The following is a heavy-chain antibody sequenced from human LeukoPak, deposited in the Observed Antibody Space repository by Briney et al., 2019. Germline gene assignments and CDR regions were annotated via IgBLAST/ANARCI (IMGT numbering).Heavy chain of an antibody. V-gene: IGHV3-21*01. Sequence: PGGSLRLSCAASGFTFSSHSMNWVRQAPGKGLEWVSSISSSSSYIYYADSVKGRFTIPRDNAKNSLYLQMNSLRAEDTAVYYCARCLYYDSSGFIGYWGQGTLVTVSS. CDR3: ARCLYYDSSGFIGY. J-gene: IGHJ4*02. CDR1: GFTFSSHS. CDR2: ISSSSSYI. D-gene: IGHD3-22*01.